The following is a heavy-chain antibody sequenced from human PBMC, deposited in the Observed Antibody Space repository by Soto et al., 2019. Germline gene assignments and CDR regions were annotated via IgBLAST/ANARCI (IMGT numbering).Heavy chain of an antibody. Sequence: EVQLVESGGGLIQPGGSLRLSCAASGFTVSSNYMSWVRQAPGKGLEWVSVIYSGGSTYYADSVKGRFTISRDNSKNTLYLQMNSLRAEDTAVYYCALSRFGELLDIDYWGQEPWSPSPQ. J-gene: IGHJ4*01. V-gene: IGHV3-53*01. CDR2: IYSGGST. CDR1: GFTVSSNY. CDR3: ALSRFGELLDIDY. D-gene: IGHD3-10*01.